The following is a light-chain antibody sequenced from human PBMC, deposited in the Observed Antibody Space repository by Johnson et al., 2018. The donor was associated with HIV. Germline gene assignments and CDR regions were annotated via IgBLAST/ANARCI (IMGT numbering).Light chain of an antibody. CDR2: DNN. J-gene: IGLJ1*01. CDR1: SSNIGKNY. CDR3: GTWDSSLSGGV. V-gene: IGLV1-51*01. Sequence: QFVLTQPPSVSASLGQKVTVSCAGSSSNIGKNYVSWYQQLPGTAPKLLIYDNNKRPSGIPDRFSGSKSGKSATLGITGLQTGDEADYYCGTWDSSLSGGVFGTGTKVTVL.